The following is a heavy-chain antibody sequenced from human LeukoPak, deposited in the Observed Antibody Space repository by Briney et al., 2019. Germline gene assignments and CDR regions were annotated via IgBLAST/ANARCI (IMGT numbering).Heavy chain of an antibody. CDR1: LVTVSDNY. D-gene: IGHD6-13*01. J-gene: IGHJ5*02. CDR3: ARDSPQVPAAGVLRS. V-gene: IGHV3-53*01. CDR2: MYSGGDT. Sequence: GGSLRLSCGSSLVTVSDNYMSWVRQAPGKGLEWVSVMYSGGDTYYADSVKGRFTFSRDRSKNTLYLQMNGLRTEDTAMYYCARDSPQVPAAGVLRSWGQGTLVTVSS.